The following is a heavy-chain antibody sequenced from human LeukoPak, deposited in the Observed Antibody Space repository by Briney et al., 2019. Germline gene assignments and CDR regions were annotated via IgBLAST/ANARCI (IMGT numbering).Heavy chain of an antibody. CDR3: ARDNYCSSTSCYLYYYYYGMDV. CDR1: GFTFSSYA. J-gene: IGHJ6*02. Sequence: GRSLRLSCAASGFTFSSYAMHWVRQAPGKGLEWVAVISYDGGNKYYADSVKGRFTISRDNSKNTLYLQMNSLRAEDTAVYYCARDNYCSSTSCYLYYYYYGMDVWGQGTTVTVSS. CDR2: ISYDGGNK. V-gene: IGHV3-30-3*01. D-gene: IGHD2-2*01.